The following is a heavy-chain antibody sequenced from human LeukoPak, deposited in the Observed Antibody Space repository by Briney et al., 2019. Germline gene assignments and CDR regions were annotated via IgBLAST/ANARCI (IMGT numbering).Heavy chain of an antibody. CDR1: GVSISSYY. CDR3: ARNNLQLGAFDI. Sequence: SETLSLTCTVSGVSISSYYWSWLRQPPGKGLEWIGYIYYSGSTYYNPSLKSRVTISVDTSKNQFSLKLSSVTAADTAVYYCARNNLQLGAFDIWGQGTMVTVSS. CDR2: IYYSGST. V-gene: IGHV4-59*12. J-gene: IGHJ3*02. D-gene: IGHD5-24*01.